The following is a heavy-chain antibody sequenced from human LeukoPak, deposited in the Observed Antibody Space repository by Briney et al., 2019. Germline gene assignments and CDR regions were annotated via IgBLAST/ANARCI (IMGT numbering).Heavy chain of an antibody. CDR2: ISAYNGNT. D-gene: IGHD3-3*01. J-gene: IGHJ6*03. Sequence: ASVKVSCKASGYTFTSYGISWVRQAPGQGLEWMGWISAYNGNTNYAQKLQGRVTMTTDTSTSTAYMELRSLRSDDTAVYYCARAGGFYDFWSGYYTRSYYYCMDVWGKGTTVTVSS. CDR3: ARAGGFYDFWSGYYTRSYYYCMDV. CDR1: GYTFTSYG. V-gene: IGHV1-18*01.